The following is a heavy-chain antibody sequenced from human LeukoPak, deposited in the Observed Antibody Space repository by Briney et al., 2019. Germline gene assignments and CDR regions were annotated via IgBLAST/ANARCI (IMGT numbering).Heavy chain of an antibody. J-gene: IGHJ4*02. V-gene: IGHV3-9*03. CDR3: AKDWSDFWSGYYEN. D-gene: IGHD3-3*01. CDR1: GFTFDDYA. Sequence: PGRSLRLSCAASGFTFDDYAMHWVRQAPGKGLEWVSGISWNSGSIGYADSVKGRFTISRDNAKNSLYPQMNSLRAEDMALYYCAKDWSDFWSGYYENWGQGTLVTVSS. CDR2: ISWNSGSI.